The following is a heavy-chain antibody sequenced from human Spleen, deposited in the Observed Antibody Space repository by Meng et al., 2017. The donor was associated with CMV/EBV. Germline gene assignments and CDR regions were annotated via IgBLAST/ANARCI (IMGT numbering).Heavy chain of an antibody. CDR3: ARSHPEESRFLQWSLFGGTNWFDP. CDR1: GYSLSSYY. V-gene: IGHV1-46*01. Sequence: ASVKVSCKASGYSLSSYYMHWVRQAPGQGLEWMAMINPTGDFIRYAQKFQGRVTVTRDTSASRVYLDLNSLRSEDTAVYYCARSHPEESRFLQWSLFGGTNWFDPWGQGTQVTVSS. CDR2: INPTGDFI. D-gene: IGHD3-3*01. J-gene: IGHJ5*02.